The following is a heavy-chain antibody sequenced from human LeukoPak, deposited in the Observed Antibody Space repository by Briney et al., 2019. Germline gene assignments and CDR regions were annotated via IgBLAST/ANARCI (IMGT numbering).Heavy chain of an antibody. Sequence: ASVKVSCKASGYSFTNYHMHWVRQAPGQGLEWMGISIPGGDSTTYVQKFQGRVTMTRDTSTSTVYMELSSLRSEDTAVYYCARVRMGDSRDFDYWGQGTLVTVCS. V-gene: IGHV1-46*01. CDR3: ARVRMGDSRDFDY. CDR1: GYSFTNYH. D-gene: IGHD3-22*01. J-gene: IGHJ4*02. CDR2: SIPGGDST.